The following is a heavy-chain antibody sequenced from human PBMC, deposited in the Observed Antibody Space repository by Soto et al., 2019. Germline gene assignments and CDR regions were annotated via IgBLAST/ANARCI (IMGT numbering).Heavy chain of an antibody. D-gene: IGHD1-26*01. Sequence: EVQLLDSGGGLVQPGGSLRLSCAASGFTFRTYAMSWVRQAPGKGLEWVSGISAGGATYADSVKGRFTISRDNSKNTLYLQMNSLRGEDTALYYWSEGLGLGFDQWGQGTLVIVSP. V-gene: IGHV3-23*01. J-gene: IGHJ4*02. CDR1: GFTFRTYA. CDR2: ISAGGA. CDR3: SEGLGLGFDQ.